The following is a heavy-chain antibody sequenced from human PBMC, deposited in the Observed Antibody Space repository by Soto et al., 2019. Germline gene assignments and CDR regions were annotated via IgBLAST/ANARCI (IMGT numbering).Heavy chain of an antibody. CDR3: ARGDFAIFGPYYYYYMDV. D-gene: IGHD3-3*01. J-gene: IGHJ6*03. V-gene: IGHV4-34*01. CDR1: GGSFSGYY. CDR2: INHSGST. Sequence: SETLSLTCAVYGGSFSGYYWSWIRQPPGKGLEWIGEINHSGSTNYNPSLKSRVTISVDTSKNQFSLKLSSVTAADTAVYYCARGDFAIFGPYYYYYMDVWGKGTTVTVSS.